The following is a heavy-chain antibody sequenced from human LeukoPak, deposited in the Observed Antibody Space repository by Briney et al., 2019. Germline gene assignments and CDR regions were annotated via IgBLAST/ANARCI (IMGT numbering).Heavy chain of an antibody. CDR2: IKQDGSEK. V-gene: IGHV3-7*01. D-gene: IGHD5-12*01. J-gene: IGHJ4*02. CDR1: GFTFSSYW. Sequence: PGGSLRLSCAASGFTFSSYWMSWVRQAPGKGLEWVANIKQDGSEKYYVDSVKGRFTISRDNAKNSLYLQMNSLRAEGTAVYYCASATSWLPFDYWGQGTLVTVSS. CDR3: ASATSWLPFDY.